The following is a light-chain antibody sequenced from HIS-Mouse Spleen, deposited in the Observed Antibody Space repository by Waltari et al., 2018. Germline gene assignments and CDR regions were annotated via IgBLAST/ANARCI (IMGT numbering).Light chain of an antibody. CDR1: QGISSY. J-gene: IGKJ1*01. Sequence: DIQLTQSPSFLSASVGDRVTITCRASQGISSYLAWYQQKPGQAPKLLIYAASTLQSGVPSRFSGSGSATEFTLTISSLQPEDFATYYCQQLNSYPPTFGQGTKVEIK. CDR2: AAS. V-gene: IGKV1-9*01. CDR3: QQLNSYPPT.